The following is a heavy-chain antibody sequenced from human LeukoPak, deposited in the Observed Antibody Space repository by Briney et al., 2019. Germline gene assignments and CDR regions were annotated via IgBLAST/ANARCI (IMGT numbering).Heavy chain of an antibody. J-gene: IGHJ6*03. D-gene: IGHD6-13*01. Sequence: SVKVSCKAPGGTFSSYAISWVRQAPGQGLEWMGGIIPIFGTANYAQKFQGRVTITTDESTSTAYMELSSLRSEDTAVYYCASARLDGAAGLYYYYMDVWGKGTTVTVSS. CDR1: GGTFSSYA. V-gene: IGHV1-69*05. CDR2: IIPIFGTA. CDR3: ASARLDGAAGLYYYYMDV.